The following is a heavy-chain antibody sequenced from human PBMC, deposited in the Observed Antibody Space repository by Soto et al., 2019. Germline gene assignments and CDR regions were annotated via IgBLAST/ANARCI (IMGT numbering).Heavy chain of an antibody. Sequence: SETLSLTCTVSGGSISSYYWSWIRQPPGKGLEWIGYIYYSGSTNYNPSLKSRVTISVDTSKNQFSLKLSSVTAADTAVYYCARALYDFEYYFDYWGQGTLVTVSS. CDR3: ARALYDFEYYFDY. J-gene: IGHJ4*02. V-gene: IGHV4-59*12. CDR2: IYYSGST. CDR1: GGSISSYY. D-gene: IGHD3-3*01.